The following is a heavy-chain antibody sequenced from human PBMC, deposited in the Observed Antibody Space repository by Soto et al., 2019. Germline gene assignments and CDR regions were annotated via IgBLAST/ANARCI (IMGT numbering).Heavy chain of an antibody. CDR2: ISGSGGST. J-gene: IGHJ4*02. V-gene: IGHV3-23*01. D-gene: IGHD1-1*01. CDR3: AKGRYTKGVDY. CDR1: GFMFSTYA. Sequence: EVQLLESGGGLVQPGGSLRLSCAASGFMFSTYAMSWVRQAPGKGLEWVSGISGSGGSTYYADSVKGRFTISRDNSKNTLYVQMDSLGVEDTVVYYCAKGRYTKGVDYWGQGRLVTVCS.